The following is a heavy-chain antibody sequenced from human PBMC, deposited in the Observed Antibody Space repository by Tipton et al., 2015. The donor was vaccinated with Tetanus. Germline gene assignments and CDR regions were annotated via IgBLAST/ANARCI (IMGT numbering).Heavy chain of an antibody. CDR2: ISSTSRYI. CDR1: GFTFSNYK. D-gene: IGHD6-25*01. J-gene: IGHJ4*02. Sequence: SLRLSCEVSGFTFSNYKMNWVRQGPGRGLEWVSSISSTSRYINYANSVKGRFTISRDNAKNSLFLEMNSLRADDTAVYYCASGSALDYWGQGTLIIVSS. CDR3: ASGSALDY. V-gene: IGHV3-21*01.